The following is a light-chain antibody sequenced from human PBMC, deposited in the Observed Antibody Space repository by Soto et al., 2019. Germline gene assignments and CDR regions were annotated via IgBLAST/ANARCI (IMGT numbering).Light chain of an antibody. J-gene: IGKJ5*01. CDR3: QQYNNWPIT. V-gene: IGKV1-39*01. Sequence: DIQMTQSPASLSASVGDRVIITCRASQSIDNYLHWYQQKPGKAPKLLIYAASSLQSAVPSRFSGSGSGTDFTLTISSLQSEDFAVYYCQQYNNWPITFGQGTRLENK. CDR2: AAS. CDR1: QSIDNY.